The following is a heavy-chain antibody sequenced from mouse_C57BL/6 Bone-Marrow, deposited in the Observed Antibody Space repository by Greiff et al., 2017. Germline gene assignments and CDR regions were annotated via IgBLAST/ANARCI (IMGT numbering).Heavy chain of an antibody. V-gene: IGHV14-4*01. D-gene: IGHD3-3*01. CDR3: TKGGHYYAMDY. J-gene: IGHJ4*01. Sequence: VQLQQSGAELVRPGASVKLSCTASGFNIKDDYMHWVKQRPEQGLEWIGWIDPENGDTEYASKFQGKATITADTSSNTAYLQLSSLTSEDTAVYYCTKGGHYYAMDYWGQGTSVTVSS. CDR1: GFNIKDDY. CDR2: IDPENGDT.